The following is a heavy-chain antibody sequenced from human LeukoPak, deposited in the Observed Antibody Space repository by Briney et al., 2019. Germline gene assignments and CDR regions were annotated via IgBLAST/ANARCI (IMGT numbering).Heavy chain of an antibody. CDR3: ARSISGSYSENWFDP. J-gene: IGHJ5*02. Sequence: ASVKVSCKASGYTFTGYYMHWVRQAPGQGLEWMGWINPNSGGTNYAQKFQGRVTMTRDTSISTAYMELSRLRSDDTAVYYCARSISGSYSENWFDPWGQGTLVTVSS. CDR1: GYTFTGYY. CDR2: INPNSGGT. V-gene: IGHV1-2*02. D-gene: IGHD1-26*01.